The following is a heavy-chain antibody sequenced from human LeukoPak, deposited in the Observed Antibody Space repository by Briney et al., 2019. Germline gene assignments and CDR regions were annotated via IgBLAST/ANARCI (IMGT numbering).Heavy chain of an antibody. Sequence: SETLSLTCTVSGGSISSGSYYWSWIRQPAGKGLEWIGRIYTSGSTNYNPSLKSRVTISVDTSKNQFSLKLSSVTAADTAVYYCARGGRLAHDYESDWGQGTLVTVSS. CDR3: ARGGRLAHDYESD. J-gene: IGHJ4*02. D-gene: IGHD4-17*01. CDR1: GGSISSGSYY. CDR2: IYTSGST. V-gene: IGHV4-61*02.